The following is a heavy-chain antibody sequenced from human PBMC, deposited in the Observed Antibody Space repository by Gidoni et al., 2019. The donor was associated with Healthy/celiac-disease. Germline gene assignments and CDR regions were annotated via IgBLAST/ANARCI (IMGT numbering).Heavy chain of an antibody. CDR3: AGAGYDSSGYYPFDD. CDR1: AFNVSSYS. V-gene: IGHV3-21*01. Sequence: EVQMVASGRGLVKAGGYLRLYCAASAFNVSSYSMNWVRQAPGKGLEWVSSSSSSSSYIYYADTVKGRFTISRDNAKNSLYLQMNSLRAEDTAVYYCAGAGYDSSGYYPFDDWGQGTLVTVSS. CDR2: SSSSSSYI. D-gene: IGHD3-22*01. J-gene: IGHJ4*02.